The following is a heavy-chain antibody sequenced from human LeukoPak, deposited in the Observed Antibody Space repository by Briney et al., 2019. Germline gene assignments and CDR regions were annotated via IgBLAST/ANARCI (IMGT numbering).Heavy chain of an antibody. CDR2: IRYDGSNQ. CDR1: GFTFSSYW. D-gene: IGHD6-19*01. V-gene: IGHV3-30*02. CDR3: VPGQPARSAVAGPN. J-gene: IGHJ4*02. Sequence: GGSLRLSCAASGFTFSSYWMSWVRQAPGKGLGWVAFIRYDGSNQYYGDSVKGRFTISRDNSKNTLYLQMNSLRTEDTAVYYCVPGQPARSAVAGPNGGQGTLVTVSS.